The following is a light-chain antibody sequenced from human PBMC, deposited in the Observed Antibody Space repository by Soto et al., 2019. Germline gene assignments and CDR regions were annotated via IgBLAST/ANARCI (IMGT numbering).Light chain of an antibody. CDR1: QSISSW. CDR2: DAS. J-gene: IGKJ1*01. V-gene: IGKV1-5*01. CDR3: QQYSSYSGT. Sequence: DIQMTQSPPSLSASVGDRVTISCRASQSISSWLAWYQQKPGKAPNLLIYDASSLQSGVPSRFSGSGSGTEFTLTISSLQPDDFATYYCQQYSSYSGTFGQGTKVDIK.